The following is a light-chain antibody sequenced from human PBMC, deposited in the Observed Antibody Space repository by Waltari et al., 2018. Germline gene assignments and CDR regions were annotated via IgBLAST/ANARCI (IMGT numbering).Light chain of an antibody. CDR2: GAA. J-gene: IGKJ4*01. V-gene: IGKV3-20*01. CDR1: QSVTSSY. Sequence: EIVLTQSPGTLSLSPGERATLSCRASQSVTSSYLAWYQQKPGQAPRLLMYGAASRATGMPDRFSGSGSGTDFTLTISRLEPEDFAVYYWQQYGSSPPLTFGGGTKVEIK. CDR3: QQYGSSPPLT.